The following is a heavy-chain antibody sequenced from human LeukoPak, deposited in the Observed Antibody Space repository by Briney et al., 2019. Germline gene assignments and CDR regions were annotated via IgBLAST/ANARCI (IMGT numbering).Heavy chain of an antibody. Sequence: ASVTVSCKASGYTFTSYDINWVRQATGQGLEWMGWMNPNSGNTGYAQKFQGRVTMTRNTSISTAYMELSSLRSEDTAVYYCARGSGSSGWSDYWGQGTLVTVSS. CDR2: MNPNSGNT. V-gene: IGHV1-8*01. CDR1: GYTFTSYD. D-gene: IGHD6-19*01. CDR3: ARGSGSSGWSDY. J-gene: IGHJ4*02.